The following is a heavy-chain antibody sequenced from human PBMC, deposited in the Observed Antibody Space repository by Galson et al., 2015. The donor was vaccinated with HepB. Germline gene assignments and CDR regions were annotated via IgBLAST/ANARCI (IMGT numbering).Heavy chain of an antibody. V-gene: IGHV3-30*04. CDR3: ARGDVDTDYYFDY. CDR2: ISYDGSNK. J-gene: IGHJ4*02. Sequence: SLRLSCAASGFTFSSYAMHWVRQAPGKGLEWVAVISYDGSNKYYADSVKGRFTISRDNSKNTLYLQMNSLRAEDTAVYYCARGDVDTDYYFDYWGQGTLVTVSS. D-gene: IGHD5-18*01. CDR1: GFTFSSYA.